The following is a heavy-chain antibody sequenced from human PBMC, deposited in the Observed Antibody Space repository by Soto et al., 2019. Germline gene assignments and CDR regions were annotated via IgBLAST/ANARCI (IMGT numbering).Heavy chain of an antibody. CDR1: GFTFSIYG. Sequence: GGSLRLSCVASGFTFSIYGMHWVRQAPGKGLEWVAVTSYDGSNKYYADSVKGRFTISRDSSKNTLYLQMNSLRAEDTAVYYCARREGQLAAFDIWGQGTLVTVSS. J-gene: IGHJ3*02. V-gene: IGHV3-30*03. CDR2: TSYDGSNK. D-gene: IGHD6-13*01. CDR3: ARREGQLAAFDI.